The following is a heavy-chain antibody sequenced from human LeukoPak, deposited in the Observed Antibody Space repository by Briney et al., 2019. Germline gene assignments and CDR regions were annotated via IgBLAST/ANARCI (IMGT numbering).Heavy chain of an antibody. CDR2: IIPIFGTA. J-gene: IGHJ4*02. V-gene: IGHV1-69*05. CDR1: GGTFSSYA. D-gene: IGHD6-6*01. Sequence: ASVKVSCKASGGTFSSYAISWVRQAPGQGLEWMGGIIPIFGTANYAQKFQGRVTITTDESTSTAYMELSSLRSEDTAVYYCARGTARARLLDYWGQGTLVTVSS. CDR3: ARGTARARLLDY.